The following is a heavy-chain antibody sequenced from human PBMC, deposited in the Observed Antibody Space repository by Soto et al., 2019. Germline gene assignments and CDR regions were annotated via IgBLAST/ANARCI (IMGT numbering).Heavy chain of an antibody. Sequence: EVHLAESGGGLVQPGGSLRVSCTASGFTFRNYWMTWVRQAPGKGLEWVASINHNEGEKYYVDSVKGRFTISRDNAYNSLYLEMDNLRVDDSAVYFCARGRPPSSGGNFDSWGQGPLVSVSS. J-gene: IGHJ4*02. CDR2: INHNEGEK. D-gene: IGHD3-10*01. CDR3: ARGRPPSSGGNFDS. V-gene: IGHV3-7*01. CDR1: GFTFRNYW.